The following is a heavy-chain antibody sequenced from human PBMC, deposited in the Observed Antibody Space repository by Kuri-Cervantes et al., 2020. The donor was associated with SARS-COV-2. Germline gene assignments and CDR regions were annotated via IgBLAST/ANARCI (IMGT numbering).Heavy chain of an antibody. CDR2: IYSCGST. Sequence: GGSLRLSCAASGFTVSSNYMSWVRQAPGKGLEWVSVIYSCGSTYYADSVKGRFTISRDNSKNTLYLQMNSLRAEDTAVYYCARVMGDYVWAGNAFDIWGQGTMVTVSS. CDR1: GFTVSSNY. J-gene: IGHJ3*02. D-gene: IGHD3-16*01. V-gene: IGHV3-66*03. CDR3: ARVMGDYVWAGNAFDI.